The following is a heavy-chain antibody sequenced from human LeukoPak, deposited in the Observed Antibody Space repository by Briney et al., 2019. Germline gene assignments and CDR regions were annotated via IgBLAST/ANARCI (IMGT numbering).Heavy chain of an antibody. CDR1: GYTFTSYD. Sequence: ASVKVSCKASGYTFTSYDINWVRQATGQGLEWMGWMNPNSGNTGYAQKFQGRVTMTRNTSISTAYMELSSLRSEDTAVYYCARSHKPYYYYYMDVWGKGTTVTISS. V-gene: IGHV1-8*01. J-gene: IGHJ6*03. CDR2: MNPNSGNT. CDR3: ARSHKPYYYYYMDV.